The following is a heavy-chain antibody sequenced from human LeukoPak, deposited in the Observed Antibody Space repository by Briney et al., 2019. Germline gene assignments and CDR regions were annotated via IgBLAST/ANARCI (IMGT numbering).Heavy chain of an antibody. D-gene: IGHD1-1*01. J-gene: IGHJ4*01. CDR3: SRGREYLSNWNSFDF. Sequence: PGGSLRLSCAASGFTLSNYWMHWVRQVPGKGLVWVSSINGHGNTTKYADSVRGRFTISRDNAKNTLFLQMYSLRADDTAVYFCSRGREYLSNWNSFDFWGHGTLVTVSS. V-gene: IGHV3-74*01. CDR1: GFTLSNYW. CDR2: INGHGNTT.